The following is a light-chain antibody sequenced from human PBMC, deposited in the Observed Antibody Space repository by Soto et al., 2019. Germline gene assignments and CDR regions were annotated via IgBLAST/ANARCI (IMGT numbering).Light chain of an antibody. Sequence: ETVLTQSPATLSLSPGERPTLSCRASQRVSSSYLAWYQQKPGQAPRLLIYGASSRATGIPDRFSGSGSGTDFTLTISRLEPEDFAVYYCQQYGSPWTFGQGTKVEIK. CDR2: GAS. J-gene: IGKJ1*01. CDR1: QRVSSSY. CDR3: QQYGSPWT. V-gene: IGKV3-20*01.